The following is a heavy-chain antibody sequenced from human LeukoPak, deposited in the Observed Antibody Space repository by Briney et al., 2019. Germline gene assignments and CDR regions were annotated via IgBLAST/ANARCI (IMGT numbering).Heavy chain of an antibody. Sequence: SETLSLTCTVSGGSISSGVYYWSWIRQHPGKGLEWIGYIYYSGSTYYNPSLKSRVTISVDTSKNQFSLKLSSVTAADTAVYYCARDRIQLWDYYYGMDVWGQGTTVTVSS. CDR3: ARDRIQLWDYYYGMDV. D-gene: IGHD5-18*01. CDR2: IYYSGST. J-gene: IGHJ6*02. CDR1: GGSISSGVYY. V-gene: IGHV4-31*03.